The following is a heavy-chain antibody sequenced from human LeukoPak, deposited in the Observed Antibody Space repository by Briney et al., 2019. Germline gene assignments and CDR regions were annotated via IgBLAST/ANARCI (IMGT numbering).Heavy chain of an antibody. V-gene: IGHV3-33*08. Sequence: PGGSLRLSCAASGFTFSSYGMHWVRQAPGKGLEWVAVIWYDGSNKYYADSVKGRFTISRDNSKNTLYLQMNSLRAEDTAVYYCARDWLESGSSWNFDYWGQGTLVTVSS. CDR2: IWYDGSNK. CDR3: ARDWLESGSSWNFDY. D-gene: IGHD6-13*01. J-gene: IGHJ4*02. CDR1: GFTFSSYG.